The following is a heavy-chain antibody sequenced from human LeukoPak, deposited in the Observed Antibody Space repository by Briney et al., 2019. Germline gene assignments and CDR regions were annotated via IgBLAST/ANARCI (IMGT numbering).Heavy chain of an antibody. CDR1: GYTLTELS. Sequence: ASVKVSCKVSGYTLTELSMHWVRQAPGKGGDWMGGFDPEDGETIYAQKFQGRVTMTEDTSTDTAYMELSSLRSEDTAVYYCAIPGGSSRDFDYWGQGTLVTVSS. CDR3: AIPGGSSRDFDY. D-gene: IGHD6-13*01. J-gene: IGHJ4*02. CDR2: FDPEDGET. V-gene: IGHV1-24*01.